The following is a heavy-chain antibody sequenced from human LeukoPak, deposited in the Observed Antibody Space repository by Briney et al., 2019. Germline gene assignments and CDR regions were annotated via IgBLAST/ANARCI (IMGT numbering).Heavy chain of an antibody. V-gene: IGHV3-43*02. J-gene: IGHJ2*01. CDR1: GFTFDDYA. CDR2: SSGNGGST. CDR3: AKAGLRRLDGYNYRNGYWFFDL. Sequence: GXXRLSCAASGFTFDDYALHWVRQAPGKGLEWVSVSSGNGGSTYYADSVKGRFTISRDKNKNSLYLQMNSLRPEDTALYYCAKAGLRRLDGYNYRNGYWFFDLWGRGTLVSVSS. D-gene: IGHD5-24*01.